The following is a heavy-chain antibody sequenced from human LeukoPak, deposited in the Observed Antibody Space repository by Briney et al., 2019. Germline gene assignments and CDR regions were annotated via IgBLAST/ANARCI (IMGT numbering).Heavy chain of an antibody. CDR2: ISGSGGST. Sequence: GGSLSLSCAASGFTFSSYAMSWVRQAPGKGLEWVSSISGSGGSTYYGDSVKGRFTISRDNSKKTLHLQMNSLRAEDMAVYYCTIEGRYDFWSGYHDYWGQGTLVTVSS. V-gene: IGHV3-23*01. D-gene: IGHD3-3*01. J-gene: IGHJ4*02. CDR3: TIEGRYDFWSGYHDY. CDR1: GFTFSSYA.